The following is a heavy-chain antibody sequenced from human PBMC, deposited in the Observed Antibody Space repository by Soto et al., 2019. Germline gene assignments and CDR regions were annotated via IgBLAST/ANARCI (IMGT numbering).Heavy chain of an antibody. CDR3: AKDGYTSGSAEF. V-gene: IGHV3-30*18. D-gene: IGHD5-18*01. CDR2: ISSDGSNK. Sequence: QVQLVESGGGVVQPGRSLRLSCAASGFTFSNYGMHWVRQAPGKGLEWVALISSDGSNKYYADSLKGRFTISRDNSKNTLYLQMNSLTAEDTAVYYCAKDGYTSGSAEFWGQGTLVTVSS. J-gene: IGHJ4*02. CDR1: GFTFSNYG.